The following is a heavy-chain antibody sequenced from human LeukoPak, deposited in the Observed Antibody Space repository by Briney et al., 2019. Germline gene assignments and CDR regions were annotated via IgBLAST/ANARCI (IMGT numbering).Heavy chain of an antibody. CDR1: GFTFSSSS. V-gene: IGHV3-48*02. CDR2: ISISSTTI. CDR3: ARGLRYSSSWYNFDY. D-gene: IGHD6-13*01. J-gene: IGHJ4*02. Sequence: GRSLRLSCVASGFTFSSSSMNWVRQAPGKGLEWVSYISISSTTIYYADSVKGRFTISRDNAKNSLYLQMNSLRDEDTAVYYCARGLRYSSSWYNFDYWGQGTLVTVSS.